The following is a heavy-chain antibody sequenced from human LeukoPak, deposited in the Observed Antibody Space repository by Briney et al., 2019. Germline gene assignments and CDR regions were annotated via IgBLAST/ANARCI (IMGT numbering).Heavy chain of an antibody. CDR1: GGPLTSYY. D-gene: IGHD1-26*01. J-gene: IGHJ4*02. Sequence: SETLSLTCAVSGGPLTSYYWSWIRQPPGKGLEWIGFIYYRGSTNYNPSLESRVTISVDTSKNQFSLKLSSMTAADTAVYYCARGAVGATNFDYWGQGTLVTVSS. CDR2: IYYRGST. CDR3: ARGAVGATNFDY. V-gene: IGHV4-59*08.